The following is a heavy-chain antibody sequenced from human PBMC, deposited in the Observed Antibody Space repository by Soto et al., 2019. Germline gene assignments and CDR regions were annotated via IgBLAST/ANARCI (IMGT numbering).Heavy chain of an antibody. J-gene: IGHJ4*02. CDR2: IRSKANSYAT. CDR3: TTRGDGYNADYDY. D-gene: IGHD5-12*01. Sequence: GSLRLSCAASGFISSGSAIHWVRQASGEGLEWVGRIRSKANSYATACAASLKGRFTISRDDSKNTAYLQMNSLKTEDTAVYYCTTRGDGYNADYDYWGQGT. V-gene: IGHV3-73*01. CDR1: GFISSGSA.